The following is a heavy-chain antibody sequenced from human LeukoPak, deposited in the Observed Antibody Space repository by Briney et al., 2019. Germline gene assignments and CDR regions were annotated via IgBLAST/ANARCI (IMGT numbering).Heavy chain of an antibody. CDR2: TYYKSKWYN. J-gene: IGHJ4*02. CDR3: ARDGSSSGDYFDH. CDR1: GDNVFSSSVA. D-gene: IGHD6-6*01. Sequence: SQTLSLTCAISGDNVFSSSVAWNWIRQSPSRGLEWLGRTYYKSKWYNDYAVSVKSRITINSDTSKNQFSLQLNSVTPEDTAVYYCARDGSSSGDYFDHWGQGTLVTVSS. V-gene: IGHV6-1*01.